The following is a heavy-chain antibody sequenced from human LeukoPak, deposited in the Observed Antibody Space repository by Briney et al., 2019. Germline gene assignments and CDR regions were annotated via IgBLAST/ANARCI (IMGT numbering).Heavy chain of an antibody. J-gene: IGHJ5*02. Sequence: KTSETLSLTCTVSGDSVISGHYCWGWVRQPPGKGLEWIASVHFNGQTYSNPSLSGRVTMSIDTSKNQFSLKVTSLTAADTAVYYCAKLPTGFPNWFDPWGQGTLVTVSS. CDR3: AKLPTGFPNWFDP. CDR2: VHFNGQT. D-gene: IGHD3-10*01. CDR1: GDSVISGHYC. V-gene: IGHV4-39*01.